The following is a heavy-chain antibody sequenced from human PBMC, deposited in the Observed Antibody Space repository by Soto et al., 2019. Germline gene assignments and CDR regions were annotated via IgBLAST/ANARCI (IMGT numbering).Heavy chain of an antibody. Sequence: GGSLRLSCAASGFTFSSYSMNWVRQAPGKGLEWVSSISSSSSYIYYADSVKGRFTISRDNAKNSLYLQMNSLRAEDTAIYYCAKESDISLFYFDDWGQGTLVTVSS. J-gene: IGHJ4*02. CDR3: AKESDISLFYFDD. D-gene: IGHD2-15*01. CDR1: GFTFSSYS. CDR2: ISSSSSYI. V-gene: IGHV3-21*04.